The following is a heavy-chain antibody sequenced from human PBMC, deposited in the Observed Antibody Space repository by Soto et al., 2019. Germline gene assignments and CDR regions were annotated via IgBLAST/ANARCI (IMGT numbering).Heavy chain of an antibody. V-gene: IGHV4-4*02. J-gene: IGHJ6*02. CDR2: IYHTGTT. Sequence: PSETLSLTCGVSGGSISSSNWWSWVRQPPGKGLEWIGEIYHTGTTNYNPSLRSRVTISVDKSKNQFSLKLSSVTAADTAVYYCPKNANYFDTTGNYKIFMDVWGQGTTVTVSS. CDR1: GGSISSSNW. D-gene: IGHD3-22*01. CDR3: PKNANYFDTTGNYKIFMDV.